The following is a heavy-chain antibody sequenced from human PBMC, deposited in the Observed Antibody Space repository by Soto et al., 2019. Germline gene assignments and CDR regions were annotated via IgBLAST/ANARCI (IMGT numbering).Heavy chain of an antibody. V-gene: IGHV4-4*09. CDR1: GGSMRTYY. CDR3: ARVYDSSGYWIDN. D-gene: IGHD3-22*01. Sequence: PSETLSLTCDVSGGSMRTYYWNWIRQPPGKGLEWIGYIYHSGGTYYNAPLRGRVTISIDTSKNQFSLKLSSVTAADTAIYYCARVYDSSGYWIDNWGQGTLVTVSS. CDR2: IYHSGGT. J-gene: IGHJ4*02.